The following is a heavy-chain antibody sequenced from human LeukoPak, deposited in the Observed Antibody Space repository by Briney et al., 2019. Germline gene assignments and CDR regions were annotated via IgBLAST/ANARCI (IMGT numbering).Heavy chain of an antibody. V-gene: IGHV3-7*03. CDR1: GFMFSSNW. J-gene: IGHJ3*02. CDR3: AKAQVGAILHAFDI. CDR2: IKEDGTET. D-gene: IGHD1-26*01. Sequence: GGSLRLSCAASGFMFSSNWMSWVRLAPGKGLEWVANIKEDGTETYYVDSVKGRFTISRDNAKNSLYLQMNSLRAEDTAVYYCAKAQVGAILHAFDIWGQGTMVTVSS.